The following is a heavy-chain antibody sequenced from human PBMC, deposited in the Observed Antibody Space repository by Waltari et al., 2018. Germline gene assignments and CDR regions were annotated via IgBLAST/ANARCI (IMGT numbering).Heavy chain of an antibody. D-gene: IGHD3-22*01. Sequence: QVQLVQSGAEVKKPGSSVKVYCKASGGTFSSYAISWVRQAPGQGLEWMGGIIPIFGTADYAQKFQGRVTITTDESTSTAYMELSSLRSEDTAVYYCARDGYDDSSGMGAFDIWGQGTMVTVSS. CDR3: ARDGYDDSSGMGAFDI. CDR2: IIPIFGTA. CDR1: GGTFSSYA. J-gene: IGHJ3*02. V-gene: IGHV1-69*05.